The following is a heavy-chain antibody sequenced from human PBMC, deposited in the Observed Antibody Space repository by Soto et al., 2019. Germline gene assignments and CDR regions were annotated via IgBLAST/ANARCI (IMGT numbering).Heavy chain of an antibody. D-gene: IGHD2-21*01. CDR2: IHRDGTST. CDR3: ARDGACCGGYGYSLWYLDL. CDR1: GLAFSNYW. Sequence: EVQLVESGGGLVQPGGSLRLSCEASGLAFSNYWMHWVRQAPGKGLVWVSRIHRDGTSTSYADSVKGRFTISRDNAKNTLYLQMTSLRAEDKAVYYCARDGACCGGYGYSLWYLDLRCRGTLVTVSS. V-gene: IGHV3-74*01. J-gene: IGHJ2*01.